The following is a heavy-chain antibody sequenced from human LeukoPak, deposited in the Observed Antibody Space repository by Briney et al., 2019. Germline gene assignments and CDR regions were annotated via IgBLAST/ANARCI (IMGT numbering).Heavy chain of an antibody. CDR1: GYTFITYY. CDR3: ARSRLLLDY. V-gene: IGHV1-46*01. J-gene: IGHJ4*02. CDR2: INPIGGST. D-gene: IGHD2-21*02. Sequence: GASVKLSCKASGYTFITYYMHWERQAPGQGPEWMGIINPIGGSTSYAQKFQGRVTMTGDTSTSTVYMELSSLRSEDTAVYYCARSRLLLDYWGQGTLVTVSS.